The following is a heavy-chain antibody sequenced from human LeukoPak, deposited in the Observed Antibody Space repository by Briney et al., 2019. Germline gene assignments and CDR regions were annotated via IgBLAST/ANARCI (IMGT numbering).Heavy chain of an antibody. Sequence: GGSLRLSCAASGFTFSSYAMHWVRQAPGKGLEWVAVISYDGSNKYYADSVKGRFTISRDNSKYTLYLQMNSLRAEDTAVYYCAKDAVGATAPYYFDYWGQGTLVTVSS. D-gene: IGHD1-26*01. CDR3: AKDAVGATAPYYFDY. V-gene: IGHV3-30-3*01. J-gene: IGHJ4*02. CDR2: ISYDGSNK. CDR1: GFTFSSYA.